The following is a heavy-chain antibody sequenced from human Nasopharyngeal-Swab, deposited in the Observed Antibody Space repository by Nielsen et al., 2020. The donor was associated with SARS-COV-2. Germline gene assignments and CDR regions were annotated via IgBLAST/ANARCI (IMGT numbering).Heavy chain of an antibody. D-gene: IGHD5-18*01. CDR3: ARELSNTPKYNLFDP. CDR2: TYHGGST. Sequence: SETLSLTCTVSGYSISGGYYWACIRQPPGTVLEWSGSTYHGGSTYYTPSLKSRVTISVDTSNNHFSLKLTSVTAADTAVYYCARELSNTPKYNLFDPWGQGTLVTVSS. CDR1: GYSISGGYY. J-gene: IGHJ5*02. V-gene: IGHV4-38-2*02.